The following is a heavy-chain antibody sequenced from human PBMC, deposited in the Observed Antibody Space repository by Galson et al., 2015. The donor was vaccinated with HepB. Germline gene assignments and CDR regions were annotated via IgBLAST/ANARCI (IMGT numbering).Heavy chain of an antibody. Sequence: SLRLSCAASGFTFSDYYMEWVRQAPGKGLEWVGRVRHKARRYTTDYVASVEGRFTISRDDSKNSLYLQMDSLKTEDTAVSYCSRTLPGIDLDYWGKGTLVTVSS. V-gene: IGHV3-72*01. D-gene: IGHD3-3*02. CDR3: SRTLPGIDLDY. CDR1: GFTFSDYY. J-gene: IGHJ4*02. CDR2: VRHKARRYTT.